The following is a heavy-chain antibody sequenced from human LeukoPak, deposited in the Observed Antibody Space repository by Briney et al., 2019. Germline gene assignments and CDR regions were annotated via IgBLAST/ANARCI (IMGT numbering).Heavy chain of an antibody. CDR3: AKGGAQV. D-gene: IGHD1-26*01. J-gene: IGHJ4*02. CDR2: IRYDGSNK. Sequence: GGSLRLSCAASGFTFSSCGMHWVRQAPGKGLEWVAFIRYDGSNKYYADSVKGRFTTSRDNSKNTLYLQMDSLRVADTAVYYCAKGGAQVGGQGTLVTVSS. CDR1: GFTFSSCG. V-gene: IGHV3-30*02.